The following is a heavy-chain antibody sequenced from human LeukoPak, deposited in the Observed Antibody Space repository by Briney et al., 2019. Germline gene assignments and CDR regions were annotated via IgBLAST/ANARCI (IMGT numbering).Heavy chain of an antibody. J-gene: IGHJ6*02. Sequence: PSETLSLTCTVSGGSINNYYWSWIRQPPGKGLEWIGYIYYTGNTNYNPSLEGRVTISVDRSKNQFSLKLNSVTAADTAVYYCAKTTVTTNYYYYGMDVWGQGTTATVSS. CDR3: AKTTVTTNYYYYGMDV. CDR2: IYYTGNT. CDR1: GGSINNYY. V-gene: IGHV4-59*01. D-gene: IGHD4-17*01.